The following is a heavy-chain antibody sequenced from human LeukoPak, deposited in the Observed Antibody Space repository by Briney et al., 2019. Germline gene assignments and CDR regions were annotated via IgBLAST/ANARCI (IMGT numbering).Heavy chain of an antibody. CDR2: IRYDGSNK. D-gene: IGHD6-19*01. Sequence: PGGSLRLSCAASGFTFTGYGIHWVRQAPGKGLEWVAFIRYDGSNKYYADSVKGRFTISRDNSKNTLYLRMSSLRAEDTAVYYCAKRRLSGWSHFDYWGQGTLVTVSS. CDR3: AKRRLSGWSHFDY. CDR1: GFTFTGYG. J-gene: IGHJ4*02. V-gene: IGHV3-30*02.